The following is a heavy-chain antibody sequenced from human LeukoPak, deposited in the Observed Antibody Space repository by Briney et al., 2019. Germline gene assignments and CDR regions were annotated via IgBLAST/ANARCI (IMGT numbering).Heavy chain of an antibody. CDR2: TSNSGST. CDR1: GGSLSGYY. V-gene: IGHV4-34*01. D-gene: IGHD2-15*01. J-gene: IGHJ4*02. CDR3: ARVERLGYEDY. Sequence: SETLSLTCAVYGGSLSGYYWSWIRQPPGKGLEWIGETSNSGSTNYNPSLESRVNISAETYKNQFSLKLTSVTAADTAVYYCARVERLGYEDYWGQGTLVTVSS.